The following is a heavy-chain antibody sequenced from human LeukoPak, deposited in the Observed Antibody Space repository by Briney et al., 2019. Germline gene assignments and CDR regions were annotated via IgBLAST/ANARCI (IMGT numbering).Heavy chain of an antibody. CDR2: ISNDGSHK. Sequence: PGGSLRLSCSASGFTFSDYAMLWAREAPGKGLERVAIISNDGSHKHYADSVEGRFTISRDNSKSTLCLQMSSLSAEDTAVYYCAKGRLDRCSFCPDFWGHGTLVAVSS. V-gene: IGHV3-30*18. CDR1: GFTFSDYA. CDR3: AKGRLDRCSFCPDF. J-gene: IGHJ4*01. D-gene: IGHD3-9*01.